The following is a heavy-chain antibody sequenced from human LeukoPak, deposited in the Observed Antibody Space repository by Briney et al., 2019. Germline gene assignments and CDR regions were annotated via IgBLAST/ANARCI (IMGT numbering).Heavy chain of an antibody. CDR3: ARGMGYFDDSILS. J-gene: IGHJ4*02. CDR1: GGSISSNTYY. Sequence: SETLSLTCTVSGGSISSNTYYWGWIRQPPGRGLEWVGYIYNSGSTYYNSSLKSRVTISVDTSKNQFSLKLSSVTAADTAVYYCARGMGYFDDSILSWGQGTLVTVSS. V-gene: IGHV4-39*07. D-gene: IGHD3-9*01. CDR2: IYNSGST.